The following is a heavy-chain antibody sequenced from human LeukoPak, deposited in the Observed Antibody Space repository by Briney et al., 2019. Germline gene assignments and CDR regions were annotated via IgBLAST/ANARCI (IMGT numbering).Heavy chain of an antibody. CDR3: ARDRGSGPGAFDI. Sequence: PSETLSLTCTVSGGSINNYYWSWIRQPPGKGLELIGYIFYSGSTDYNPSLKSRVTISVDTPKNQFSLKLNSVTTADTAVYYCARDRGSGPGAFDIRGEGTTVTVSS. CDR1: GGSINNYY. D-gene: IGHD6-19*01. V-gene: IGHV4-59*01. J-gene: IGHJ3*02. CDR2: IFYSGST.